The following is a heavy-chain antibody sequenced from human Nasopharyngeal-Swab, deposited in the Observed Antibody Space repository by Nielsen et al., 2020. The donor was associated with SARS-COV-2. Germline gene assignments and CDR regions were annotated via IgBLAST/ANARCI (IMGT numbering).Heavy chain of an antibody. D-gene: IGHD3-22*01. CDR1: GFTFSSYG. J-gene: IGHJ4*02. V-gene: IGHV3-7*01. CDR2: IKQDGSEK. Sequence: GESLKIFCAASGFTFSSYGMHWVRQAPGKGLEWVANIKQDGSEKYYVDSVKGRFTISRDNAKNSLYLQMNSLRAEDTAVYYCASLTYYYDSSGLDYWGQGTLVTVSS. CDR3: ASLTYYYDSSGLDY.